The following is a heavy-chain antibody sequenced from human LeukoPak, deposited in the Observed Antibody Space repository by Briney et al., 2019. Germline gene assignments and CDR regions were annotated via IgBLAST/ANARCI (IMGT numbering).Heavy chain of an antibody. CDR1: GGSISSYY. D-gene: IGHD6-19*01. Sequence: SETLSLTCTVSGGSISSYYWSWIRQPPGKGLEWIGYIYYSGSASYNPSLESRVTISLDKSQNQFSLELTSVTAADTAVYYCARNRGWYATDVWGQGAAVTVSS. J-gene: IGHJ6*02. V-gene: IGHV4-59*01. CDR2: IYYSGSA. CDR3: ARNRGWYATDV.